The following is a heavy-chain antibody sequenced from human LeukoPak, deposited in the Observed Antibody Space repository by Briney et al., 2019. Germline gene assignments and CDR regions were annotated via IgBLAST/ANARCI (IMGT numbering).Heavy chain of an antibody. CDR3: ARGPYSYDSSGAFDI. Sequence: PSETLSLTCTVSGDSISSGDYYWSWIRQPAGNGLEWIGRISSSGSTNYNPSLKSRVTISVDTSKNQFSLKLSSVKAADTAVYFCARGPYSYDSSGAFDIWGQGTMVTVSS. CDR2: ISSSGST. J-gene: IGHJ3*02. V-gene: IGHV4-61*02. D-gene: IGHD3-22*01. CDR1: GDSISSGDYY.